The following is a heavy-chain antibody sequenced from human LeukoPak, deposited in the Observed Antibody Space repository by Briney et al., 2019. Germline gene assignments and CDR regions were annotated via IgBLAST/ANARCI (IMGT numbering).Heavy chain of an antibody. Sequence: GESLKISCTGSGYSFTIFWIGWVRQMPGKGLEWLGLMYPGDSDTRYSPSFQGQVTISADNSISTAYLQWRSLKASDTAMYYCARQEYSYGYSYYGMDVWGQGTTVTVSS. CDR2: MYPGDSDT. D-gene: IGHD5-18*01. CDR3: ARQEYSYGYSYYGMDV. J-gene: IGHJ6*02. V-gene: IGHV5-51*01. CDR1: GYSFTIFW.